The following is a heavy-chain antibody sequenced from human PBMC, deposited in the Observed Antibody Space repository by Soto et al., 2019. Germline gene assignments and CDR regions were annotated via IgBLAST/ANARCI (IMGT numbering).Heavy chain of an antibody. V-gene: IGHV1-3*01. CDR1: GYTFTSYA. CDR2: INAGNGNT. J-gene: IGHJ4*02. Sequence: ASVKVSCKASGYTFTSYAMHWVRQAPGQRLEWMGWINAGNGNTKCSQRFQDRVTITRDTSASTAYMELSSLRSEDTAVYYCARGESVVGDYWGQGTLVTVSS. CDR3: ARGESVVGDY. D-gene: IGHD2-15*01.